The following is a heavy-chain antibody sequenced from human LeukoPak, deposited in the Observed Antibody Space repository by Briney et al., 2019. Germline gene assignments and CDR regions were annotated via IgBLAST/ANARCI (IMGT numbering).Heavy chain of an antibody. V-gene: IGHV4-30-4*01. Sequence: MASETLSLTCTVSGASNSSGDYYWSWIRQPPGKGLEWIGYIYNSETTHYNPSLKGRITFSLDTSKNQFSLKLSSVTAADTAVYYCARLQGDNWNDGGYYFDYWGQGTLVTVSS. CDR1: GASNSSGDYY. CDR3: ARLQGDNWNDGGYYFDY. D-gene: IGHD1-1*01. J-gene: IGHJ4*02. CDR2: IYNSETT.